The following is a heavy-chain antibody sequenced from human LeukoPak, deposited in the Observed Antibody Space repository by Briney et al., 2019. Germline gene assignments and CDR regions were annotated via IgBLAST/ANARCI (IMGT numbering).Heavy chain of an antibody. CDR2: IIPIFGTA. J-gene: IGHJ6*03. CDR3: AREGIAVAGMNYYYYYYMDV. D-gene: IGHD6-19*01. Sequence: ASVKVSCKASGGTFSSYAISWVRQAPGQGLEWMGGIIPIFGTANYAQKFQGRVTITADKSTSTAYMELRSLRSDDTAVYYCAREGIAVAGMNYYYYYYMDVWGKGTTVTISS. V-gene: IGHV1-69*06. CDR1: GGTFSSYA.